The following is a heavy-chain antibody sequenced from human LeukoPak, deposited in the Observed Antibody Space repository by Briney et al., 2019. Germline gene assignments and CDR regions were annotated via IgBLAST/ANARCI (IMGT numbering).Heavy chain of an antibody. CDR2: IYHSGST. J-gene: IGHJ3*02. CDR1: GYSISNGYY. CDR3: ARAHWTGYGSGREDAFDI. V-gene: IGHV4-38-2*02. Sequence: SETLSLTCTVSGYSISNGYYWGWIRRPPGKGLEWIGSIYHSGSTYCNPSLKSRVTISVDTSKNQFSLKLSSVTAADTAVYYCARAHWTGYGSGREDAFDIWGQGTMVTVSS. D-gene: IGHD3-10*01.